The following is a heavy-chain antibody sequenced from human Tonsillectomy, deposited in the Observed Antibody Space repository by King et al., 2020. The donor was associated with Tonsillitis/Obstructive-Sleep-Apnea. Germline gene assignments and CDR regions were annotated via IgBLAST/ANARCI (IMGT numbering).Heavy chain of an antibody. V-gene: IGHV4-59*01. J-gene: IGHJ5*02. CDR1: GGSISSYY. CDR3: ARDSGWDNWFDP. D-gene: IGHD6-19*01. Sequence: VQLQESGPGLVKPSETLSLTCTVSGGSISSYYWSWIRQPPGKGLEWIGYIYYSGSTNYNPSLKSRVTISVDTSKNQFSLKLSSVTAADPAVYYCARDSGWDNWFDPWGQGTLVTVSS. CDR2: IYYSGST.